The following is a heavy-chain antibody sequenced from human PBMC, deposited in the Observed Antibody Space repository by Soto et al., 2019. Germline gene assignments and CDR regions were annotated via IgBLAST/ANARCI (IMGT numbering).Heavy chain of an antibody. V-gene: IGHV3-48*02. CDR3: ARDGGGHYYEIDY. Sequence: EVQLVESGGGLVQPGGSLRLSCAASGFTFSSYSINWVRQAPGKGLEWVSYISSTSSAIYYADSVKGRFTISRDNAKNSLYLQMNSLRDDDTAVYFCARDGGGHYYEIDYWGQGTLVTVSS. CDR2: ISSTSSAI. CDR1: GFTFSSYS. D-gene: IGHD1-26*01. J-gene: IGHJ4*02.